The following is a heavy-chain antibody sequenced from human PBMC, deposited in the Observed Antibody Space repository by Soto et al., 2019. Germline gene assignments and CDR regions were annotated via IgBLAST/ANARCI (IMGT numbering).Heavy chain of an antibody. CDR2: IIPIFGTA. V-gene: IGHV1-69*13. J-gene: IGHJ5*02. CDR3: ASAHYYDSSGPATNWFDP. D-gene: IGHD3-22*01. Sequence: SVKVSCKASGGTFSTYAISWVRQAPGQGLEWMGGIIPIFGTANYAQKFQGRVTITADESTSTAYMELSSLRSEDTAVYYCASAHYYDSSGPATNWFDPWGQGTLVTASS. CDR1: GGTFSTYA.